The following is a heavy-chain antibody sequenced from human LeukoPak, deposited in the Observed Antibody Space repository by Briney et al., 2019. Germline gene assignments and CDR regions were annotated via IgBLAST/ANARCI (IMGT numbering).Heavy chain of an antibody. CDR1: RYTLTF. V-gene: IGHV1-3*01. J-gene: IGHJ6*02. D-gene: IGHD2-8*01. CDR3: AREGGYCTNAVRNSSIAYGMDV. Sequence: ASVKVSCTASRYTLTFHWVRQAPGQRLEWLGGINAANGNTKYSQKFQGRVAITWDTSATTAYMELSSLRSEDTAVYYCAREGGYCTNAVRNSSIAYGMDVWRQGTTVTVSS. CDR2: INAANGNT.